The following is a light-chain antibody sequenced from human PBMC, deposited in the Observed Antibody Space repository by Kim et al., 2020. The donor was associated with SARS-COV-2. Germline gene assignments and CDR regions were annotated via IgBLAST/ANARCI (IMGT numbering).Light chain of an antibody. Sequence: GQTVRITCQGDSSRSYYASWYQQKPGQAPVLVIYGKNNRPSGIPDRFSGSSSGNTASLTITGAQAEDEADYYCNSRHSSGNHLVFGGGTQLTVL. V-gene: IGLV3-19*01. CDR1: SSRSYY. CDR3: NSRHSSGNHLV. CDR2: GKN. J-gene: IGLJ3*02.